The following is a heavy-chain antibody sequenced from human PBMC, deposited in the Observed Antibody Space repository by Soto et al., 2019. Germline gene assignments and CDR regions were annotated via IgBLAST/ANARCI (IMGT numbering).Heavy chain of an antibody. CDR2: INAGNGNT. V-gene: IGHV1-3*01. CDR1: GYTFTSYA. Sequence: GASVKVSCKASGYTFTSYAMHWVRQAPGQRLEWMGWINAGNGNTKYSQKFQGRVTITRDTSASTAYMELSSLRSEDTVVYYCARPPHKASWLIPRAFDIWGQGTMVTVSS. D-gene: IGHD6-19*01. J-gene: IGHJ3*02. CDR3: ARPPHKASWLIPRAFDI.